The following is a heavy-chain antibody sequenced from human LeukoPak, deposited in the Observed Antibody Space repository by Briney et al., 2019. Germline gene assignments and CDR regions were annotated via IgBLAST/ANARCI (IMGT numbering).Heavy chain of an antibody. CDR3: ARHRCSSTSCYDYFDY. D-gene: IGHD2-2*01. J-gene: IGHJ4*02. Sequence: SETLSLTCTVSGGSISSSTYYWGWIRQPPGKGLEWIGSIYYSGSTYYNPSLKSRLTISVDTSKNQFSLKLSSVTAADTAVYYCARHRCSSTSCYDYFDYWGQGTLVIVSS. CDR2: IYYSGST. CDR1: GGSISSSTYY. V-gene: IGHV4-39*01.